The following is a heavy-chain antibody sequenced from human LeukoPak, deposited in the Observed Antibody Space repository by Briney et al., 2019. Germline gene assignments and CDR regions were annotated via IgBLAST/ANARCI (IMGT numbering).Heavy chain of an antibody. CDR3: AKTIYDYVWGSYRYALDY. Sequence: GGSLRLSCAASGFTFSSYAMSWVRQAPGKGLEWVSAISGSGGSTYYADSVKGRFTISRDNSKSTLYLQTNSLRAEDTAVYYCAKTIYDYVWGSYRYALDYWGQGTLVTVSS. CDR1: GFTFSSYA. J-gene: IGHJ4*02. D-gene: IGHD3-16*02. V-gene: IGHV3-23*01. CDR2: ISGSGGST.